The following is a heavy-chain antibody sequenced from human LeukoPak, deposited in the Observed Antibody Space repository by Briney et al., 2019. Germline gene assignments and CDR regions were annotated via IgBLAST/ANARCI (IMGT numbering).Heavy chain of an antibody. V-gene: IGHV1-8*03. Sequence: WASVKVSCKASGYTFTSYDINWVRQATGQGLEWMGWMNPNSGNTGYAQKFQGRVTITRNTSMSTAYMELSSLRSEDTAVYYCARVLSIAVAGIGYWGQGTLVTVSS. J-gene: IGHJ4*02. CDR3: ARVLSIAVAGIGY. D-gene: IGHD6-19*01. CDR2: MNPNSGNT. CDR1: GYTFTSYD.